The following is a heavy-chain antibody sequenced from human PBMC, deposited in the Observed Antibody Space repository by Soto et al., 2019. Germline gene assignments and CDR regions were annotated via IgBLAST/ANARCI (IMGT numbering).Heavy chain of an antibody. J-gene: IGHJ4*02. CDR1: GYSFTSYW. Sequence: PGESLKISCKGSGYSFTSYWISWVRQMPGKGLEWMGRIDPSDSYTNYSPSFQGHVTISADKSISTAYLQWSSLKASDTAMYYCARLYDTSGYYLPFDYWGQGTLVTVSS. V-gene: IGHV5-10-1*01. D-gene: IGHD3-22*01. CDR2: IDPSDSYT. CDR3: ARLYDTSGYYLPFDY.